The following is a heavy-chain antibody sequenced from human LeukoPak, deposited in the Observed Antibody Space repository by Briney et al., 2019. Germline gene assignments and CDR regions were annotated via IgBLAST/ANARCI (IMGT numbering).Heavy chain of an antibody. Sequence: GESLKISFKGSGYRLTSYWIGWVRPMPGKGLEWMGIIYPGDSDTRYSPSFQGQVTISADKSISTAYLQWSSLKASDTAMYYCASSEYSSSWYSYYPLAGPIDYWGQGTLVTVSS. J-gene: IGHJ4*02. V-gene: IGHV5-51*01. D-gene: IGHD6-13*01. CDR3: ASSEYSSSWYSYYPLAGPIDY. CDR1: GYRLTSYW. CDR2: IYPGDSDT.